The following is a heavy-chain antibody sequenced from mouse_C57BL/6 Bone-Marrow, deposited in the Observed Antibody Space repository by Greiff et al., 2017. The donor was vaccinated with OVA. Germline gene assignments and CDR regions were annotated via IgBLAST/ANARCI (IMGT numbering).Heavy chain of an antibody. Sequence: EVLLVESGGGLVQPGGSLKLSCAASGFTFSDYGMEWVRQAPRKGPEWVAFISTLAYSIYYADTVTGRFTISRENAKNTLYLEMSSLRSEDTAMXYCERHGGSGYAMDYWGQGTSVTVSS. J-gene: IGHJ4*01. V-gene: IGHV5-15*01. CDR1: GFTFSDYG. D-gene: IGHD3-2*02. CDR2: ISTLAYSI. CDR3: ERHGGSGYAMDY.